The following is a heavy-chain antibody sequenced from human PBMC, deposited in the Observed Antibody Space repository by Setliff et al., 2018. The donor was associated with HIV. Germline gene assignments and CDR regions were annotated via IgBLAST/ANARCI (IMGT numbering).Heavy chain of an antibody. CDR3: AREVAADGTYFDY. CDR2: ISYDGSNK. CDR1: GFTFSNSA. Sequence: GESLKISCAASGFTFSNSAMHWVRQAPGKGLGWVAGISYDGSNKYYTDSVKGRFTISRDNSKNTLYLQMNSLRAEGSAVYYCAREVAADGTYFDYWGQGALVTVSS. D-gene: IGHD6-13*01. J-gene: IGHJ4*01. V-gene: IGHV3-30*04.